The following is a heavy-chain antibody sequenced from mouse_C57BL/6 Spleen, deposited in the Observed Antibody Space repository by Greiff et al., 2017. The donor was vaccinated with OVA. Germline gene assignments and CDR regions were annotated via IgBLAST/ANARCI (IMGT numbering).Heavy chain of an antibody. J-gene: IGHJ4*01. D-gene: IGHD1-1*01. CDR3: ARYDYGSSLYAMDY. CDR2: ISYDGSN. CDR1: GYSITSGYY. Sequence: VQLKESGPGLVKPSQSLSLTCSVTGYSITSGYYWNWIRQFPGNKLEWMGYISYDGSNNYTPSLTNRISITRDTSKNQCFLKLKSVTTEDTATYYCARYDYGSSLYAMDYWGQGTAVTVSS. V-gene: IGHV3-6*01.